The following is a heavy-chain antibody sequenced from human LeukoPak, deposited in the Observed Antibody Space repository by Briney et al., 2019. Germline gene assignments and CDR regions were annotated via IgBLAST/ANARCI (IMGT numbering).Heavy chain of an antibody. Sequence: GASVKVSCKASGGTFSSYAINWVRQATGQGLEWMGWMNPNSGNTGYAQKFQGRVTITRNTSISTAYMELSSLRSEDTAVYYCARDLDSSGYYYVAFDIWGQGTMVTVSS. D-gene: IGHD3-22*01. J-gene: IGHJ3*02. CDR2: MNPNSGNT. V-gene: IGHV1-8*03. CDR3: ARDLDSSGYYYVAFDI. CDR1: GGTFSSYA.